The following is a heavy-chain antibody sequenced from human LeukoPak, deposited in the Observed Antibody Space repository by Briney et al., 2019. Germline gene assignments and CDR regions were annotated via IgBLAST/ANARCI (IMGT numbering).Heavy chain of an antibody. V-gene: IGHV1-18*01. CDR1: GYTFTSYG. Sequence: ASVKVSCKASGYTFTSYGISWVRQAPGQGLEWMGWISAYNGNTNYAQKLQGRVTMTTDTSTSTAYMELRSLRSDDTAVYYCARVFVAALPRSYYYYNMDVWGKGTTVTVSS. CDR3: ARVFVAALPRSYYYYNMDV. CDR2: ISAYNGNT. D-gene: IGHD2-21*01. J-gene: IGHJ6*03.